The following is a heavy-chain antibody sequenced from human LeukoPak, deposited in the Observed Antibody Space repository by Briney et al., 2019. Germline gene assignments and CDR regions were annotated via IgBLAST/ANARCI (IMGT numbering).Heavy chain of an antibody. CDR2: INHSGST. CDR3: ARSRRTYYYYYYMDV. J-gene: IGHJ6*03. Sequence: SETLSLTCAVYGGSFSGYYWSWIRQPPGKGLEWIGEINHSGSTNYNPSLKSRVTISVDTSKNQFSLKLSSVTAADTAVYYCARSRRTYYYYYYMDVWGKGTTVTISS. CDR1: GGSFSGYY. V-gene: IGHV4-34*01.